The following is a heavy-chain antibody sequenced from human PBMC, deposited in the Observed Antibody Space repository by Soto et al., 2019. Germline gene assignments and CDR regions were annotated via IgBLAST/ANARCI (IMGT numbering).Heavy chain of an antibody. Sequence: GASVKVSCKASGYTFTGYYMRWVRQAPGQGLEWVGWINPNSGGTNYAQKFQGWVTMTRDTSISTAYMELSRLRSGDTAVYYCARDRLDIVVVPAAIYYYYGTDVWGQGTTVTVSS. V-gene: IGHV1-2*04. CDR1: GYTFTGYY. CDR3: ARDRLDIVVVPAAIYYYYGTDV. J-gene: IGHJ6*02. D-gene: IGHD2-2*01. CDR2: INPNSGGT.